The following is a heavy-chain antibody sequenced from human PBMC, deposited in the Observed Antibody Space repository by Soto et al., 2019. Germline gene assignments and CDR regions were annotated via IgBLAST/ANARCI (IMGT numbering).Heavy chain of an antibody. Sequence: QVQLVQSGAEVKKPGSSVKVSCKASGGTFSSYAISWVRQAPGQGLEWMGGIIPIFGTANYAQKFQGRVTITADKSTSTAYMGLSSLRSEDTAVYYCARDRVIVVVPAAIPNYYYYGMDVWGQGTTVTVSS. CDR1: GGTFSSYA. CDR3: ARDRVIVVVPAAIPNYYYYGMDV. V-gene: IGHV1-69*06. J-gene: IGHJ6*02. CDR2: IIPIFGTA. D-gene: IGHD2-2*02.